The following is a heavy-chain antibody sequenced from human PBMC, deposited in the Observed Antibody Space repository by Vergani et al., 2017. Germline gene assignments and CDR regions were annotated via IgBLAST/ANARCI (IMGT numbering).Heavy chain of an antibody. CDR3: ARDSPGDWFDP. Sequence: QVQLQESGPGLVKPSQTLSLTCTVSGGSINSGDYYWSWIRQPPGKGLEWIGYIYYSGNTYYNPSLRTRVSMSLDTSKNLFSLKLNSVTAADTAVYYCARDSPGDWFDPWGQGTLVTVSS. V-gene: IGHV4-30-4*08. CDR1: GGSINSGDYY. J-gene: IGHJ5*02. CDR2: IYYSGNT. D-gene: IGHD2-21*01.